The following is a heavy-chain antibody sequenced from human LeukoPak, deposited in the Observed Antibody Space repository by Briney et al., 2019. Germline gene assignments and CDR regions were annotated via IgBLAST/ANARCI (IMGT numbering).Heavy chain of an antibody. V-gene: IGHV1-8*01. CDR3: ASIGGSYPDAFDI. CDR2: VNPNSGNT. J-gene: IGHJ3*02. CDR1: GYTFTSYD. D-gene: IGHD1-26*01. Sequence: ASVKVSCKASGYTFTSYDINWVRQATGQGLEWMGWVNPNSGNTGYAQKFQGRVTMTRNTSISTAYMELSSLRSEDTAVYYCASIGGSYPDAFDIWGQGTMVTVSS.